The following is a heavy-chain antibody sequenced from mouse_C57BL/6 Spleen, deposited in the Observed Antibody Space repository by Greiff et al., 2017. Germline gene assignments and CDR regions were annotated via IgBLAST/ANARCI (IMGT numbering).Heavy chain of an antibody. CDR2: LYPSSGST. Sequence: QVQLQQSGAELAKPGASVKLSCKASGYTFTNYGISWVKQRPGQSLEWIGDLYPSSGSTYYNEKFKGKATLTADNSSSTAYMGLRRLTSEDSAVYVSAREDDMDYWGQGTSVTVSS. CDR3: AREDDMDY. V-gene: IGHV1-81*01. J-gene: IGHJ4*01. CDR1: GYTFTNYG.